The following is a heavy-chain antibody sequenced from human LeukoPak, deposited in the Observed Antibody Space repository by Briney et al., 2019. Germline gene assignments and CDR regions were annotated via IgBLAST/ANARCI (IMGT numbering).Heavy chain of an antibody. J-gene: IGHJ4*02. CDR3: AKDMRILYCSGGSCYFDY. V-gene: IGHV3-23*01. CDR1: GFTFSSYA. D-gene: IGHD2-15*01. Sequence: PGGSLRLSCAASGFTFSSYAMSWVRQAPGKGLEGVSAISGSGGSTYYADSVKGRFTISRDNSKNTLYLQMNSLRAEDTAVYYCAKDMRILYCSGGSCYFDYWGQGTLVTVSS. CDR2: ISGSGGST.